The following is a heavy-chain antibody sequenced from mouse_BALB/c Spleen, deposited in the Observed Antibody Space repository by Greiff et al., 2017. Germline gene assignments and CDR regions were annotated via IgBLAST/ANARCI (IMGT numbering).Heavy chain of an antibody. CDR1: GYAFTNYL. V-gene: IGHV1-54*01. CDR2: INPGSGGT. Sequence: VQLQQSGAELVRPGTSVKVSCKASGYAFTNYLIEWVKQRPGQGLEWIGVINPGSGGTNYNEKFKGKATLTADKSSSTAYMQLSSLTSDDSAVYFCARDYGNYDAMDYWGQGTSVTVSS. CDR3: ARDYGNYDAMDY. D-gene: IGHD2-1*01. J-gene: IGHJ4*01.